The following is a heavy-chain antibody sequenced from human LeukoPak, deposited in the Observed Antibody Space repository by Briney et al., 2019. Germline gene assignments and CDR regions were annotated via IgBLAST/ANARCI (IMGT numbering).Heavy chain of an antibody. CDR2: IYPGDSDT. CDR1: GYSFTNYW. CDR3: ATRFILVAGELAFDY. Sequence: GESLKISCKGSGYSFTNYWIGWVRQMPGKGLEWMGIIYPGDSDTRYSPSFQGQVTISADKSISTAYLQWSSLKASDTAMYYCATRFILVAGELAFDYWGQGTLVTVSS. V-gene: IGHV5-51*01. D-gene: IGHD6-19*01. J-gene: IGHJ4*02.